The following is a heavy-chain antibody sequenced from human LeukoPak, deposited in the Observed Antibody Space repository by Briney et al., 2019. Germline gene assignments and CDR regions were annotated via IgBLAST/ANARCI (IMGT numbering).Heavy chain of an antibody. D-gene: IGHD6-19*01. J-gene: IGHJ3*02. Sequence: GGSLRLSCAASGLTFSSYDMHWVRQATGKGLEWVSAIGTAGDTYYPGSVKGRFTISRENAKNSLYLQMNSLRAGDTAVYYCARGTPYSSGHDAFDIWGQGTMVTVSS. V-gene: IGHV3-13*01. CDR2: IGTAGDT. CDR3: ARGTPYSSGHDAFDI. CDR1: GLTFSSYD.